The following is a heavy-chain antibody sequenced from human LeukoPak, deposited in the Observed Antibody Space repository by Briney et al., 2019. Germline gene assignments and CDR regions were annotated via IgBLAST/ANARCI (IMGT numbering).Heavy chain of an antibody. CDR3: AREASEGFDF. CDR1: GFTFSGYS. Sequence: GGSLRLSCTASGFTFSGYSMNWIRQAPGKGLEWVSSFGTRSTSIYHAGSVKGRFAIPRDNAKNSLYLQMNSLRAEDTALYYCAREASEGFDFWGQGTLVTVSS. V-gene: IGHV3-21*01. CDR2: FGTRSTSI. J-gene: IGHJ4*02. D-gene: IGHD5-12*01.